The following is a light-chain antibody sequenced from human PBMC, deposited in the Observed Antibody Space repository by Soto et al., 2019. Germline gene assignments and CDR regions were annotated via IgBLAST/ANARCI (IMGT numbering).Light chain of an antibody. V-gene: IGKV1-27*01. CDR2: AAS. CDR3: QKYGSVHV. Sequence: DIQMTQSPTSLSASVGDRVTITCRASQGIRNFVAWYQQKPGKAPKLLIYAASTLQSGVPSRFSGSGSGTDFTLTIKSLQHEDDATYSCQKYGSVHVFGTGTKVGIK. CDR1: QGIRNF. J-gene: IGKJ3*01.